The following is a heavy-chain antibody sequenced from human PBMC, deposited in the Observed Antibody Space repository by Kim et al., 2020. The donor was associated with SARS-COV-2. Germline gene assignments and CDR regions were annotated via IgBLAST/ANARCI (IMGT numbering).Heavy chain of an antibody. Sequence: ASVKVSCKASGYTFTSYGISWVRQAPGQGLEWMGWIIAYNGYTNFAQKLQGRVTMTTDTSTSTAYMELRSLRSDDTAVYYCARVRPVVVIADFDYWGQGTLVTVSS. CDR1: GYTFTSYG. J-gene: IGHJ4*02. V-gene: IGHV1-18*01. CDR2: IIAYNGYT. CDR3: ARVRPVVVIADFDY. D-gene: IGHD3-22*01.